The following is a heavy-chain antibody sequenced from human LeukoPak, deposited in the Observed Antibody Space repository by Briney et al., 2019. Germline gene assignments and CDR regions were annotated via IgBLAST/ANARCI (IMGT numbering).Heavy chain of an antibody. D-gene: IGHD4-23*01. V-gene: IGHV4-59*01. CDR1: GGSISSYC. CDR3: ARDWDPEYGGKLGRNPRPDSYYRMDV. J-gene: IGHJ6*04. CDR2: MYYTGST. Sequence: SETLSLTCTVSGGSISSYCWSWIRQSPGKGLEWIGSMYYTGSTNYNPSLRSRVTISVDTSRNQFSLKLRSVTAADTAVYYCARDWDPEYGGKLGRNPRPDSYYRMDVWGKGTTVTVSS.